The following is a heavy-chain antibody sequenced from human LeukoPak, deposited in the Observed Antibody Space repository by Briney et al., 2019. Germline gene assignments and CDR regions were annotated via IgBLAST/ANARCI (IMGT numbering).Heavy chain of an antibody. CDR2: ISGSGGST. D-gene: IGHD2-8*01. Sequence: SGGSLRLSCAASGFTLSSYGMSWVRQAPGKGLEWVSAISGSGGSTYYADSVKGRFSISRDSSKNILYLQMNSLRAEDTAVYYCAKDRCSNGIGCYYYYMDVWGKGTTVTISS. J-gene: IGHJ6*03. V-gene: IGHV3-23*01. CDR3: AKDRCSNGIGCYYYYMDV. CDR1: GFTLSSYG.